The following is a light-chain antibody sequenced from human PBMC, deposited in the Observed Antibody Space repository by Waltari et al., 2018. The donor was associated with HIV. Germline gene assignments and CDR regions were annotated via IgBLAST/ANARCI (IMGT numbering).Light chain of an antibody. J-gene: IGLJ1*01. Sequence: SSELTQDPAVSVALGQTVRITCQGDSLRSYYASWYQQKPGQAPVLVIYGKNNRPSGIPDRVYGSSAGNTASLTITGAQAEDEADYYGNCRDSSGLYVFGTGTKVTVL. V-gene: IGLV3-19*01. CDR3: NCRDSSGLYV. CDR1: SLRSYY. CDR2: GKN.